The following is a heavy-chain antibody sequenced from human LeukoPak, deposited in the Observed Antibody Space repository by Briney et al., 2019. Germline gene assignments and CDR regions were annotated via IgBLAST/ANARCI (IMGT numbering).Heavy chain of an antibody. D-gene: IGHD4-23*01. CDR3: ARGGGDNVGDY. CDR2: IYYSGST. J-gene: IGHJ4*02. V-gene: IGHV4-61*08. Sequence: KSSETLSLTCTVSGGSISSGGYYWSWIRQHPGKGLEWIGYIYYSGSTNYSPSLKSRVTISVDTSKHQFSLNLSSVTAADTAVYYCARGGGDNVGDYWGQGALVTVSS. CDR1: GGSISSGGYY.